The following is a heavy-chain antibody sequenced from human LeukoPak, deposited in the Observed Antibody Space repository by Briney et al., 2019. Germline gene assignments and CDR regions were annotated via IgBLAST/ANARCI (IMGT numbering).Heavy chain of an antibody. CDR1: GYTFTSYD. J-gene: IGHJ3*02. CDR2: MNPNSGNT. Sequence: ASVKVSCKASGYTFTSYDINWVRQATGQGLEWMGWMNPNSGNTGYAQKFQGRVTTTRNTSISTAYMELSSLRSEDTAVYYCARGLRAGTTRYDAFDIWGQGTMVTVSS. V-gene: IGHV1-8*02. D-gene: IGHD1-7*01. CDR3: ARGLRAGTTRYDAFDI.